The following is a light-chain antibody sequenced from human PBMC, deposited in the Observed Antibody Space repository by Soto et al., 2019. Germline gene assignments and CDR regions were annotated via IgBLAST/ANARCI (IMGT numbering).Light chain of an antibody. CDR2: GAK. CDR3: QQYVTSSWT. V-gene: IGKV3-20*01. Sequence: EIVLTQTPGTRSLSPGERATLSCRASQRVSNSWLSWYQHKLGQAPRLLISGAKNRAAGTPDRFSGSGSGTDFTLTISRLEPEDFAVYYCQQYVTSSWTFGQGTKVDIK. CDR1: QRVSNSW. J-gene: IGKJ1*01.